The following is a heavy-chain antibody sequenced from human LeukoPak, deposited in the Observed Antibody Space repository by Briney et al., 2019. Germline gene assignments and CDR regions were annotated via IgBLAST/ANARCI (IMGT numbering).Heavy chain of an antibody. V-gene: IGHV4-39*07. CDR3: ARGTSGSYIFDY. Sequence: SETLSLTCTVSGGSISSSSYYWGWIRQPPGKGLEWIGSIYYSGSTYYNPSLKSRVTISVDTSKNQFSLKLSSVTAADTAVYYCARGTSGSYIFDYWGQGTLVTVSS. CDR2: IYYSGST. J-gene: IGHJ4*02. D-gene: IGHD1-26*01. CDR1: GGSISSSSYY.